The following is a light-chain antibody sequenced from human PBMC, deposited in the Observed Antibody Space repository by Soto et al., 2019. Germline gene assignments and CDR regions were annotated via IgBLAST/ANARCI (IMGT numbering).Light chain of an antibody. J-gene: IGLJ1*01. CDR3: ASWDSDLDGFV. CDR1: SSNIPYQF. V-gene: IGLV1-51*01. CDR2: DNS. Sequence: VLAQSPSVSAAPGQRVTISCSGSSSNIPYQFVSWYKQFPGMAPTLLIYDNSRRPSGVPDRFSATKSGPSATLDIAGLQTADEAVYYCASWDSDLDGFVFGPGTKVTVL.